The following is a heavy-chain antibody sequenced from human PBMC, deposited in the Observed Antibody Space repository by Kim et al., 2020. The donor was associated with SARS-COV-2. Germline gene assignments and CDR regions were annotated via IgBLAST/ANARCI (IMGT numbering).Heavy chain of an antibody. D-gene: IGHD1-26*01. CDR1: GGSISSGGMY. Sequence: SETLSLTCSVSGGSISSGGMYWNWIRQHPGKGLEWIGFIYYSGSTYYNPSLKSRVSISVDTSKNQFSLKLSSVTAADTAVYYSARDSDGGRGGTYYGM. J-gene: IGHJ6*01. CDR3: ARDSDGGRGGTYYGM. V-gene: IGHV4-31*03. CDR2: IYYSGST.